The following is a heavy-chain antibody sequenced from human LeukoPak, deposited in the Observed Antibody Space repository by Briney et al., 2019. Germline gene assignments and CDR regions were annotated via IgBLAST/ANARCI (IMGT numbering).Heavy chain of an antibody. V-gene: IGHV3-21*01. CDR3: AREFDSSGYYPGENSFDY. CDR1: GFTLSSYS. Sequence: GGSLRLXCAASGFTLSSYSMNWVRQAPEKGLEWVSSISSSSSYIYYADSVKGRFTISRDNAKNSLYLQMNSLRAEDTAVYYCAREFDSSGYYPGENSFDYWGQGTLVTVSS. D-gene: IGHD3-22*01. CDR2: ISSSSSYI. J-gene: IGHJ4*02.